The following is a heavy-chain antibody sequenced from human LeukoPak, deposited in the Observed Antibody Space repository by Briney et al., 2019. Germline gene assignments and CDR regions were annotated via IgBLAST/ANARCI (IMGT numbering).Heavy chain of an antibody. J-gene: IGHJ4*02. V-gene: IGHV3-48*01. CDR1: GFTFSSYS. D-gene: IGHD3-10*01. CDR2: ISSSSSTI. CDR3: AKWRSTMVRD. Sequence: GGSLRLSCAASGFTFSSYSKNWVRRAPGKGLEWVSYISSSSSTIYYADSVKGRFTISRDNAKNSLYLQMNSLRAEDTAVYYCAKWRSTMVRDWGQGTLVTVSS.